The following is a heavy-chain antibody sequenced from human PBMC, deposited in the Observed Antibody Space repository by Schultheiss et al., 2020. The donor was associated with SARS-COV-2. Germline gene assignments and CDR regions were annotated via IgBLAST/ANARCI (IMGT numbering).Heavy chain of an antibody. V-gene: IGHV4-4*07. CDR1: GDSISNYY. D-gene: IGHD2-15*01. CDR2: IYTSGST. J-gene: IGHJ6*03. CDR3: ARARAAPPLDYYYYMDV. Sequence: SQTLSLTCTVSGDSISNYYWSWVRQPAGKGLEWIGRIYTSGSTNYNPSLKSRVTMSVDTSKNQFSLKLSSVTAADTAVYYCARARAAPPLDYYYYMDVWGKGTTVTVSS.